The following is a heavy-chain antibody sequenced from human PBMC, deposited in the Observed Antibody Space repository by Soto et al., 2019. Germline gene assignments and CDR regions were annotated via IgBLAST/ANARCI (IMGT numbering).Heavy chain of an antibody. CDR2: FYYSGST. CDR1: GCSISSSSYY. D-gene: IGHD3-16*02. Sequence: PSETLSLTCTVSGCSISSSSYYWGWIRQPPGKGLEWIGNFYYSGSTYYNPSLKSRVTISVDTSKNQFSLKLGSVTAADTAVYYCARDMYYDYVWGSYRANYYYYGMDVWGQGTTVTVSS. J-gene: IGHJ6*02. V-gene: IGHV4-39*07. CDR3: ARDMYYDYVWGSYRANYYYYGMDV.